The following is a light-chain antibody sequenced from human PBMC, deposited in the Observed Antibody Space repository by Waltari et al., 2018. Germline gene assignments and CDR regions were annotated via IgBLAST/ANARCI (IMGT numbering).Light chain of an antibody. CDR1: RSNIGNNA. J-gene: IGLJ2*01. CDR3: AAWDDSLKGVL. V-gene: IGLV1-36*01. Sequence: QSVLTQTPSVSEAPRQRVTIPCSASRSNIGNNAVIWYQQVPGKAPKLLVFADDLLPSGVSDRFSGSKSGTSASLAISGLRSEDEGVYFCAAWDDSLKGVLFGGGTKLTVL. CDR2: ADD.